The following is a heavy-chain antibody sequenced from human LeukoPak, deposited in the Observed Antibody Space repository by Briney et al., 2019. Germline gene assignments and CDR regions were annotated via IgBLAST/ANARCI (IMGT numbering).Heavy chain of an antibody. Sequence: LSLTCAVYGGSFSGYYMSWIRQAPGKGLEWVSYISSSGSTIYYADSVKGRFTISRDNAKNSLYLQMNSLRAEDTAVYYCAREWRKSGRSSDYWGQGTLVTVSS. CDR3: AREWRKSGRSSDY. V-gene: IGHV3-11*04. CDR2: ISSSGSTI. J-gene: IGHJ4*02. D-gene: IGHD3-10*01. CDR1: GGSFSGYY.